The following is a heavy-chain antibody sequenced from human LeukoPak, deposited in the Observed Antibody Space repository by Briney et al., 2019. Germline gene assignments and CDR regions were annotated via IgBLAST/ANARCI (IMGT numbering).Heavy chain of an antibody. D-gene: IGHD2-15*01. J-gene: IGHJ6*02. CDR3: ARETGGSPPHYYYYGMDV. CDR2: IYYSGST. V-gene: IGHV4-59*01. Sequence: PSETLSLTCTVSGGSISSYYWSWIRQPPGKGLEWIGYIYYSGSTNYSPSLKSRVTISVDTSKNQFSLKLSSVTAADTAVYYCARETGGSPPHYYYYGMDVWGQGTTVTASS. CDR1: GGSISSYY.